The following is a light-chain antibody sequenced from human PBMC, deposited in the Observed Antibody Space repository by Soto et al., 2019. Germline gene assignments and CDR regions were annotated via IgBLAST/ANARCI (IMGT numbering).Light chain of an antibody. CDR1: QSISSS. Sequence: EIVMTQSPATLSVSPGEGATLSCRASQSISSSLAWYQEKSGQAPRLLIYGASTRATGIPARFSGSGSGTDFTLIISSLQSEDFAVYYCQQYSKWPLTFGGGTKVEIK. CDR2: GAS. CDR3: QQYSKWPLT. J-gene: IGKJ4*01. V-gene: IGKV3-15*01.